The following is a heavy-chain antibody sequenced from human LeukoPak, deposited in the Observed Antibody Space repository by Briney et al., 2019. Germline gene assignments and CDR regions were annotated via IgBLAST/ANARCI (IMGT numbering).Heavy chain of an antibody. CDR2: ISGSGGST. D-gene: IGHD3-10*01. J-gene: IGHJ3*02. CDR3: ARVIITMVRGDTDAFDI. V-gene: IGHV3-23*01. CDR1: GFTFSSYA. Sequence: GGSLRLSCAASGFTFSSYAMSWVRQAPGKGLEWVSPISGSGGSTYYADSVKGRFTISRDNAKNTLYLQMNSLRAEDTAVYYCARVIITMVRGDTDAFDIWGQGTMVTVSS.